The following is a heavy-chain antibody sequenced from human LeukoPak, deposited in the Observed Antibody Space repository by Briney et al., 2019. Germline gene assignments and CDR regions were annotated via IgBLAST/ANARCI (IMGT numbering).Heavy chain of an antibody. CDR1: GYTFTGYY. D-gene: IGHD1-1*01. V-gene: IGHV1-2*02. J-gene: IGHJ6*02. CDR2: INPNSGGT. Sequence: ASVKVSCKASGYTFTGYYMHWVRQAPGQGLEWMGWINPNSGGTNCAQKFQGRVTMTRDTSISTAYMELSRLRSDDTAVYYCARSTEGYYYYVMDVWGQGTTVTVSS. CDR3: ARSTEGYYYYVMDV.